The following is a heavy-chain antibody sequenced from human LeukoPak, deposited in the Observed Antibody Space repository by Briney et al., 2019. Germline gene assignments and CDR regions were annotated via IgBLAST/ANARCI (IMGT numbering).Heavy chain of an antibody. J-gene: IGHJ5*02. CDR3: AKEENSGWYGTDL. D-gene: IGHD6-19*01. CDR1: GFSFSYYG. Sequence: GGSLRLSCAGSGFSFSYYGFHWLRQTPDKGLDWVAFTRYDGMVNHYKDSVKGRFTISRDNSKNTVYLQMSSLRTEDTAVYFCAKEENSGWYGTDLWGRGTQVIVSS. V-gene: IGHV3-30*02. CDR2: TRYDGMVN.